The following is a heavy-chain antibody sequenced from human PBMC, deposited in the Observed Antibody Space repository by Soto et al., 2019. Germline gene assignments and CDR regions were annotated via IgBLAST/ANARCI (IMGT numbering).Heavy chain of an antibody. Sequence: QITLKESSPTLVKPTQTLTLTCSFSGFSLYTGGVGVGWIRQPPGKALEWLALLYWDDTRRYNPSLKNTLTIAKDTSENQVVPTVTDMGPVDTSTYFCAHYTTDTYFDVWGKGATVTVSS. J-gene: IGHJ6*04. V-gene: IGHV2-5*02. D-gene: IGHD1-1*01. CDR2: LYWDDTR. CDR3: AHYTTDTYFDV. CDR1: GFSLYTGGVG.